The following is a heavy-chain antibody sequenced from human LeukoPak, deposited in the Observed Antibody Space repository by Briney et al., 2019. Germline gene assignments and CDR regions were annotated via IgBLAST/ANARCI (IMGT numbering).Heavy chain of an antibody. D-gene: IGHD3-22*01. V-gene: IGHV3-23*01. CDR2: ISGSGANT. Sequence: GGSLRLSCAASGFTFSTYGMSWVRQAPGKGLEWVSTISGSGANTFYADSVRGRFTVSRDNSENTLYLQMNSLRAEDTAVYFCAKDKAINMIIHYYYMDVWGKGTTVTISS. J-gene: IGHJ6*03. CDR1: GFTFSTYG. CDR3: AKDKAINMIIHYYYMDV.